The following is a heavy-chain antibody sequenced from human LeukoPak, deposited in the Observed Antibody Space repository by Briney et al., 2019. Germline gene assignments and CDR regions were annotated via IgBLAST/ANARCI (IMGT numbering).Heavy chain of an antibody. V-gene: IGHV3-23*01. D-gene: IGHD2-2*02. CDR3: AKSDCTGASCYTQKD. J-gene: IGHJ4*02. CDR2: ISGSGDST. CDR1: EFTFSSFA. Sequence: GGSLRLSCAASEFTFSSFAMNWVRQATGKGLEWVSVISGSGDSTNYADSVKGRFTISRDNSKNTLYLQMNSLRAEDTALYYCAKSDCTGASCYTQKDWGQGALVTVSS.